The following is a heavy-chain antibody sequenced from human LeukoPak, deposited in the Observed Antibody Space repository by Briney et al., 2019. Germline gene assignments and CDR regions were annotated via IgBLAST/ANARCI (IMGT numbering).Heavy chain of an antibody. J-gene: IGHJ3*02. CDR1: GFTFSSYA. V-gene: IGHV3-23*01. Sequence: GGSLRLSCAASGFTFSSYAMSWVRQAPGKGLEWVSAISGSGGSTYYADSVKGRFTISRDNSKNTLYLQMGSLRPEDMAVYYCARALRGTTSHDAFDIWGQGTMVTVSS. CDR2: ISGSGGST. CDR3: ARALRGTTSHDAFDI. D-gene: IGHD1-7*01.